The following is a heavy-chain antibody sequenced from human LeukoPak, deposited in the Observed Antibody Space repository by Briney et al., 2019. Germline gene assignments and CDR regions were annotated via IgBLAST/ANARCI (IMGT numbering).Heavy chain of an antibody. CDR3: ARDKGSSWYRYFDY. D-gene: IGHD6-13*01. V-gene: IGHV1-69*05. Sequence: GASVKVSCKASGGTFSSYAISWVRQAPGQGLEWMGRIIPIFGTANYAQKFQGRVTITKDESTSTAYMELSSLRSEDTAVYYCARDKGSSWYRYFDYWGQGTLVTVSS. CDR1: GGTFSSYA. CDR2: IIPIFGTA. J-gene: IGHJ4*02.